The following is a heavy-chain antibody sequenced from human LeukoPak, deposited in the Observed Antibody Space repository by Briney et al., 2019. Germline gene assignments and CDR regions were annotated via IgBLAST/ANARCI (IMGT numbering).Heavy chain of an antibody. CDR2: IIPIFGTA. CDR1: GGTFSSYA. V-gene: IGHV1-69*01. D-gene: IGHD3-22*01. Sequence: SVKVSCKASGGTFSSYAISCVRQAPGQGLEWMGGIIPIFGTANYAQKFQGRVTITADESTSTAYMELSSLRSEDTAVYYCARGNHHYYDSSGYYDTFDYWGQGTLVTVSS. CDR3: ARGNHHYYDSSGYYDTFDY. J-gene: IGHJ4*02.